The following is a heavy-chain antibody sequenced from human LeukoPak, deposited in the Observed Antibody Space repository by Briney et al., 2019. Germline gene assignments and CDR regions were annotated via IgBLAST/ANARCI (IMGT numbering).Heavy chain of an antibody. V-gene: IGHV4-34*01. Sequence: SETLSLTCAVYGGSFSGYYWSWIRQPPGKGLEWIGEINHSGSTNYNPSLKSRVTISVDTPKNQFSLKLSSVTAADTAVYYCASLDYDFWSGYLYYFDYWGQGTLVTVSS. CDR3: ASLDYDFWSGYLYYFDY. D-gene: IGHD3-3*01. CDR1: GGSFSGYY. CDR2: INHSGST. J-gene: IGHJ4*02.